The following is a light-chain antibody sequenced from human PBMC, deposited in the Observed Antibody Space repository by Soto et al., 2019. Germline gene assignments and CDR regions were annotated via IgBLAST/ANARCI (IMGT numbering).Light chain of an antibody. V-gene: IGKV3-20*01. CDR3: QQYGGSPPIT. CDR2: DAS. Sequence: EIVLTQSPGTLSLSPGERATLSCRASQSVSSSYLAWYQQKPGQAPRHLIYDASRKATGIPDGFSGSGSGTDFTLTISRLEPEDFAVYYCQQYGGSPPITFGQGKRLESK. CDR1: QSVSSSY. J-gene: IGKJ5*01.